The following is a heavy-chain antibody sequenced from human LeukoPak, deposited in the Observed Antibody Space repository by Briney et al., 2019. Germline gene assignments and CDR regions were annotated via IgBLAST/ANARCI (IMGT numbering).Heavy chain of an antibody. D-gene: IGHD3-22*01. CDR3: AGLAQYYDSSGYSFSFDC. V-gene: IGHV4-39*07. CDR1: GGSISSSSYY. J-gene: IGHJ4*02. CDR2: IYYSGST. Sequence: SETLSLTCTVSGGSISSSSYYWGWIRQPPGKGLEWIGSIYYSGSTYYNPSLKSRVTISVDTSKNQFSLKLSSVTAADTAVYYCAGLAQYYDSSGYSFSFDCWGQGTLVTVSS.